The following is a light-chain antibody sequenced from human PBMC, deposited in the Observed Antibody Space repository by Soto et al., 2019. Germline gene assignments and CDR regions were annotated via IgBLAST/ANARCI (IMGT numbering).Light chain of an antibody. CDR2: EVS. CDR1: SSDVGGYNY. J-gene: IGLJ2*01. Sequence: QSALTQPPSASGSPGQSVTISCTGTSSDVGGYNYVSWYQQHPGKAPKLMISEVSKRPSGVPDRFSGSKSGNTASLTVSGLQAEDKADYYCSSCAGNNNLVFGGGTQLTVL. CDR3: SSCAGNNNLV. V-gene: IGLV2-8*01.